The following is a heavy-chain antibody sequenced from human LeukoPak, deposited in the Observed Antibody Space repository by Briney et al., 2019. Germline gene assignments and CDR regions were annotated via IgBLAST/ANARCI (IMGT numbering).Heavy chain of an antibody. D-gene: IGHD2-2*01. CDR1: GFTFSSYG. Sequence: GGSLRLSCAASGFTFSSYGMHWVRQAPGKGLEWVACMRYDGSNKYYADSVKGRFTISRDNSKNTLYLQMNSLRAEDTAVYYCAKDRGYCSSTSCYDDAFDIWGQGTMVTVSS. CDR2: MRYDGSNK. CDR3: AKDRGYCSSTSCYDDAFDI. V-gene: IGHV3-30*02. J-gene: IGHJ3*02.